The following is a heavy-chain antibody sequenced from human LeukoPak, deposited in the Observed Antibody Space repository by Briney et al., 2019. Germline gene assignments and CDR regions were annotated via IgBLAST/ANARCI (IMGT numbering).Heavy chain of an antibody. CDR1: GDSVSSNSVT. Sequence: SQTLSLTCALSGDSVSSNSVTWDWIRQSPSRGLEWLGRTYYRSTWYNDYAVSVRGRITVNPDTSKNQFSLHLNSVTPEDTAVYYCARRLTQYDCFDPWGQGILVTVSS. CDR3: ARRLTQYDCFDP. V-gene: IGHV6-1*01. CDR2: TYYRSTWYN. D-gene: IGHD2-2*01. J-gene: IGHJ5*02.